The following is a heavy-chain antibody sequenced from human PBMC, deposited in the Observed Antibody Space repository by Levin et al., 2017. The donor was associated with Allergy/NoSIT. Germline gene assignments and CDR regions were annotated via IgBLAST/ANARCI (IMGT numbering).Heavy chain of an antibody. CDR1: GFIFSNYG. D-gene: IGHD2-8*02. J-gene: IGHJ6*02. CDR2: ISAYTGNS. V-gene: IGHV1-18*04. CDR3: ARSRHCTGGSCILYNYYGMDV. Sequence: GASVKVSCKASGFIFSNYGINWVRQAPGQGLEWMGWISAYTGNSKFAQKFQDRLTLTTDTATTTGYMELKSLKSDGTAVYYCARSRHCTGGSCILYNYYGMDVWGQGTTVTVSS.